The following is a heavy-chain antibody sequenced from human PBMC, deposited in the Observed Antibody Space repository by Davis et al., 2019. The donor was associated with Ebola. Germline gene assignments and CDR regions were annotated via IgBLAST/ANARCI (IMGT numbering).Heavy chain of an antibody. CDR1: GGSISSSSYY. D-gene: IGHD2-15*01. CDR2: IFYSGST. Sequence: SETLSLTCTVSGGSISSSSYYWGWIRQSPGKGLEWIGSIFYSGSTYYNPSLKSRVTISVDRSKNQFSLKLSSVTAADTAVYYCARGGSYYYGMDVWGQGTTVTVSS. CDR3: ARGGSYYYGMDV. V-gene: IGHV4-39*07. J-gene: IGHJ6*02.